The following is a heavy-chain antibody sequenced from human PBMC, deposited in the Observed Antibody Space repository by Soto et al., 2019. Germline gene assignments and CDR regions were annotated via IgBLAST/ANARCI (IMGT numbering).Heavy chain of an antibody. V-gene: IGHV5-51*01. CDR3: ARRGGYSGYEAQYYYGMDV. D-gene: IGHD5-12*01. CDR1: GYSFTSYW. J-gene: IGHJ6*02. CDR2: IYPGDSDT. Sequence: GESLRISCNGSGYSFTSYWIGWVRQMPGKGLEWMGIIYPGDSDTRYSPSFQGQVTISADKSISTAYLQWSSLKASDTAMYYCARRGGYSGYEAQYYYGMDVWGQGTTVTVSS.